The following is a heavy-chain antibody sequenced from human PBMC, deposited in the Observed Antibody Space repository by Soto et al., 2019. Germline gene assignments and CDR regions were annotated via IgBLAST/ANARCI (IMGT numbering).Heavy chain of an antibody. Sequence: QVQLQESGPGLVKPSETLSLTCTVSDDSSSSYKWSWIRQPPGRRLEWIGYIDSNGGTSYNPSLQSRVTIXTXTXTQQFSLKLSSVNAADTAVYYCVRQGFGRLHGLVDVWGQGTTVTVSS. CDR3: VRQGFGRLHGLVDV. CDR2: IDSNGGT. CDR1: DDSSSSYK. J-gene: IGHJ6*02. D-gene: IGHD3-10*01. V-gene: IGHV4-59*08.